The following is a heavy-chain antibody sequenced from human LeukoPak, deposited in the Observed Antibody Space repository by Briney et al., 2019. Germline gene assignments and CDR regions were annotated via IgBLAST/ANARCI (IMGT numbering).Heavy chain of an antibody. D-gene: IGHD4-17*01. CDR3: ARFSVNYYYYYGMDV. V-gene: IGHV5-51*01. CDR1: GYSFTSYW. J-gene: IGHJ6*02. CDR2: IYPGDSET. Sequence: GESLKISCKGSGYSFTSYWIAWVRQMPGKGLEWMGIIYPGDSETRYSPSFQGQVTISADKSIGTAYLQWSSLKASDTAMYYCARFSVNYYYYYGMDVWGQGTTVTVSS.